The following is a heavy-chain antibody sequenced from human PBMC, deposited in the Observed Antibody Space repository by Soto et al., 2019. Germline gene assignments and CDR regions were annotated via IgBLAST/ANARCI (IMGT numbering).Heavy chain of an antibody. J-gene: IGHJ4*02. D-gene: IGHD2-15*01. Sequence: GGSLRLSCAASGFTFSSYSMNWVRQAPGKGLEWVSSISSSSSYIYYADSVKGRFTISRDNAKNSLYLQMNSLRAEDTAVYYCARGGGGGGSWYFDYWGQGTLVTVSS. CDR1: GFTFSSYS. V-gene: IGHV3-21*01. CDR3: ARGGGGGGSWYFDY. CDR2: ISSSSSYI.